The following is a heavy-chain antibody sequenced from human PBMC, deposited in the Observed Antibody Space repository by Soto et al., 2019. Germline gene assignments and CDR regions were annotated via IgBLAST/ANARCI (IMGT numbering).Heavy chain of an antibody. Sequence: SETLSLTCTVSGGSISSGGYYWSWIRHHPGKGLEWIGYISYSGNTYYSPSLQSRVTISTETSKNQFSLKLNSVTAADTAVYYCAIRMVSTLYFKHWGQGTLVTVS. CDR1: GGSISSGGYY. D-gene: IGHD5-18*01. V-gene: IGHV4-31*03. CDR3: AIRMVSTLYFKH. CDR2: ISYSGNT. J-gene: IGHJ1*01.